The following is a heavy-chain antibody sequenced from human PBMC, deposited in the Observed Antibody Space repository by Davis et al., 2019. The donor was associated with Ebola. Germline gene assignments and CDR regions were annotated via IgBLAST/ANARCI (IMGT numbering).Heavy chain of an antibody. CDR1: GGTFSSYA. CDR2: IIPIFGTA. V-gene: IGHV1-69*05. CDR3: ARRSSGWFSVFDY. D-gene: IGHD6-19*01. J-gene: IGHJ4*02. Sequence: SVKVSCKASGGTFSSYAISWVRQAPGQGLEWMGGIIPIFGTANYAQKFQGRVTMTRNTSISTAYMELSSLRSEDTAVYYCARRSSGWFSVFDYWGQGTLVTVSS.